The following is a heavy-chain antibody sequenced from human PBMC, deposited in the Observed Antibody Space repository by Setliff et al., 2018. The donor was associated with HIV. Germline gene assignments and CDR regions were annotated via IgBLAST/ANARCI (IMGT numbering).Heavy chain of an antibody. Sequence: SETLSLTCTVSGGSIASSTHYWAWIRQPPGKGLEWIGSVYYNGATDHNPSLKSRVTISVDTSNQQFSLKLSSVTAADAAVYYCARHEGYNDFLTGYFRYKWYDPWGQGTLVTVS. CDR2: VYYNGAT. CDR1: GGSIASSTHY. V-gene: IGHV4-39*01. CDR3: ARHEGYNDFLTGYFRYKWYDP. J-gene: IGHJ5*02. D-gene: IGHD3-9*01.